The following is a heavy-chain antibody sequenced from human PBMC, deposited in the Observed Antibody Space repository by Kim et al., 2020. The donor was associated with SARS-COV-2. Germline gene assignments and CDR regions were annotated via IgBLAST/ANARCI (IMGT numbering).Heavy chain of an antibody. CDR3: ARGMGDDFWSGYFDY. D-gene: IGHD3-3*01. V-gene: IGHV3-30*07. J-gene: IGHJ4*02. Sequence: KGRFNISIDNSKNTLYLQMNMLMAEDTAVYYCARGMGDDFWSGYFDYWGQGTLVTVSS.